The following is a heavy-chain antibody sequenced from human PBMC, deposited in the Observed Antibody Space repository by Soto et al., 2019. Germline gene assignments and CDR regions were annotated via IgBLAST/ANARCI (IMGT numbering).Heavy chain of an antibody. CDR3: ARVTGDCSTTSCSVDY. V-gene: IGHV3-33*01. CDR1: GFTFGNYG. CDR2: IWSHGSKQ. J-gene: IGHJ4*02. D-gene: IGHD2-2*01. Sequence: GGSLRLSCAASGFTFGNYGMRWARQAPGKGLEWVAVIWSHGSKQNYADSVKGRFTISRDNSKNTLYLEMNGLRAEDTAVYYCARVTGDCSTTSCSVDYWGQGTLVTVSS.